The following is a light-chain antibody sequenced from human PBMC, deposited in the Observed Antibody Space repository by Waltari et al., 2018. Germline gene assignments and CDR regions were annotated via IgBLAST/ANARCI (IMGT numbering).Light chain of an antibody. V-gene: IGKV3-11*01. CDR3: HQRTSWPLT. CDR1: QSVTTS. J-gene: IGKJ4*01. Sequence: EIVLTQSPATLSLSPGERATLSCRASQSVTTSLAWYQQEPGQAPRLLIFDASDRATGVPARFSGSGSGTDFTLTISSLEPEDFAVYFCHQRTSWPLTFGGGTQVEFK. CDR2: DAS.